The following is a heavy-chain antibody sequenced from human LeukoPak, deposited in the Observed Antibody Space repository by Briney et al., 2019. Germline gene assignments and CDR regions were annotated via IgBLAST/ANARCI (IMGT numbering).Heavy chain of an antibody. V-gene: IGHV3-66*02. CDR2: TYGGGST. J-gene: IGHJ4*02. Sequence: SGGSLRLSCAAASGFTVSSNYMSWVRQAPGKGLEWVSVTYGGGSTSYADSVKGRFTFSRDTSKNTLYLQMNSLRPEDTAVYYCARDTGSGSYDYWGQGTLVTVSS. D-gene: IGHD3-10*01. CDR1: GFTVSSNY. CDR3: ARDTGSGSYDY.